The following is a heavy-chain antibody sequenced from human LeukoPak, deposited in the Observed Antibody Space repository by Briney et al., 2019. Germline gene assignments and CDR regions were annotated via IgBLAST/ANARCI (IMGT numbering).Heavy chain of an antibody. J-gene: IGHJ4*02. V-gene: IGHV3-23*01. Sequence: PGGSLRLSCAASGFTFSSYAMSWVRQAPGKGLEWVSYISSSSTTIHYADSVKGRFTISRDNSKNTLYLQMNSLRAEDTAVYYCARRSGIAVAGAFDYWGQGTLVTVSS. CDR3: ARRSGIAVAGAFDY. D-gene: IGHD6-19*01. CDR2: ISSSSTTI. CDR1: GFTFSSYA.